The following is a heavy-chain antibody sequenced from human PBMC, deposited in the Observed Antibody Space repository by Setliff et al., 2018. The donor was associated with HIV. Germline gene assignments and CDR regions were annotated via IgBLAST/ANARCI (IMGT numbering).Heavy chain of an antibody. J-gene: IGHJ6*03. CDR2: IYNSGSS. CDR3: ARHRDPPGTSWILYYYYMDL. Sequence: SETLSLTCTVYGASISSSNSYWAWIRQPPGKRLEWLASIYNSGSSSYNPSLSSRLTVSVDTSKNQVSLRLNSVTAADTGVYYCARHRDPPGTSWILYYYYMDLWGAGTTVTVSS. CDR1: GASISSSNSY. V-gene: IGHV4-39*01. D-gene: IGHD6-13*01.